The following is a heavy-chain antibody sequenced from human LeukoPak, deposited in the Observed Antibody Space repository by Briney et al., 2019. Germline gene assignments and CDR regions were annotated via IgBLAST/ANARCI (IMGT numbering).Heavy chain of an antibody. CDR1: GFTVSSNY. CDR2: INSGGNA. D-gene: IGHD3-22*01. V-gene: IGHV3-53*01. Sequence: PGGSLRLSCAASGFTVSSNYMNWVRQAPGKGLEWVSVINSGGNAYYADSVKGRFTISRGNSKNMLYLQMNSLRAEDTAVYYCARSQGGTMSLRHFDLWGRGTLVTVSS. CDR3: ARSQGGTMSLRHFDL. J-gene: IGHJ2*01.